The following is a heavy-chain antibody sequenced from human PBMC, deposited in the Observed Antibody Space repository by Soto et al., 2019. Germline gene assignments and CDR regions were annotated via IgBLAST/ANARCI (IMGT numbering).Heavy chain of an antibody. CDR1: GGSVSSGSYY. J-gene: IGHJ6*02. CDR2: IYYSGST. D-gene: IGHD2-2*01. V-gene: IGHV4-61*01. Sequence: PSETLSLTCTVSGGSVSSGSYYWSWLRQPPGKGLEWIGYIYYSGSTNYNPSLKSRVTISVDTSKNQFSLKVSSVTAADTAVYYCARDSGIVVEPADMRYYYYGMDVWGQETMVTVS. CDR3: ARDSGIVVEPADMRYYYYGMDV.